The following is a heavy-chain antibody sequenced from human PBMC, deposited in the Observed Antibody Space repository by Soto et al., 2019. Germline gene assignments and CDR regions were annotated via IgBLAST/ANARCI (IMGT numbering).Heavy chain of an antibody. J-gene: IGHJ6*02. D-gene: IGHD6-19*01. CDR1: GFTFSSYG. V-gene: IGHV3-33*01. CDR3: ARDPAVASTSDDSYYYSMDF. CDR2: IWYDGSNQ. Sequence: QVQLVESGGGVVQPGRSLRLSCAASGFTFSSYGMHWVRQAPGKGLEWVAVIWYDGSNQYYADSVKGRFTISRDNSRNTLYLQMTSLRAEDTAVYYCARDPAVASTSDDSYYYSMDFWGQGTTVTVSS.